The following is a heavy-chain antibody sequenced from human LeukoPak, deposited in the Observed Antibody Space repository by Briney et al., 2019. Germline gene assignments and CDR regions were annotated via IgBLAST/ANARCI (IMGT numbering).Heavy chain of an antibody. V-gene: IGHV4-38-2*02. CDR3: GSNWSDFDY. Sequence: SETLSLTCTVAGYSISSGTYGGWIRQPPGKGLEWVGSIFIGETTKYNPSLKTRLTISVDTSKNQFSLKLNSVTAADTAVYYCGSNWSDFDYWGQGILVTVSS. CDR1: GYSISSGTY. CDR2: IFIGETT. J-gene: IGHJ4*02. D-gene: IGHD1-1*01.